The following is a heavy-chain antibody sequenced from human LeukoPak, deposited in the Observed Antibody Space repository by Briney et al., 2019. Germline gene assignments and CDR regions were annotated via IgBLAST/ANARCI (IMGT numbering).Heavy chain of an antibody. CDR1: GGTFNSYA. V-gene: IGHV1-69*04. CDR2: IIPILGIA. J-gene: IGHJ6*02. D-gene: IGHD5-12*01. CDR3: ARDFSGYDLYYYYYGMDV. Sequence: ASVKVSCKASGGTFNSYAISWVRQAPGQGLEWMGRIIPILGIANYAQKFQGRVTITADKSTSTAYMELSSLRSEDTAVYYCARDFSGYDLYYYYYGMDVWGQGTTVTVSS.